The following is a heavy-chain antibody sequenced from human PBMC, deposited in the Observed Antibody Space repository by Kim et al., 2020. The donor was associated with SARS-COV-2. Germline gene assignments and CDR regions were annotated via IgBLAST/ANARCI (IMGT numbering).Heavy chain of an antibody. V-gene: IGHV4-34*01. CDR2: INHSGST. Sequence: SETLSLTCAVYGGSFSGYYWSWIRQPPGKGLEWIGEINHSGSTNYNPSLKSRVTISVDTSKNQFSLKLSSVTAADTAVYYCARVMVRGVIHRADHFDYWGQGTLVTVSS. CDR1: GGSFSGYY. J-gene: IGHJ4*02. D-gene: IGHD3-10*01. CDR3: ARVMVRGVIHRADHFDY.